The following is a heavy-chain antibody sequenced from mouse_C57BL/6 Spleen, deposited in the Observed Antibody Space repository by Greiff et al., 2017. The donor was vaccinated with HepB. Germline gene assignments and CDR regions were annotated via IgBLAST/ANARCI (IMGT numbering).Heavy chain of an antibody. CDR2: IDPNSGGT. Sequence: QVQLKQPGAELVKPGASVKLSCKASGYTFTSYWMHWVKQRPGRGLEWIGRIDPNSGGTKYNEKFKSKATLTVDKPSSTAYMQLSSLTSEDSAVYYCARFYYYGSSYDWYFDVWGTGTTVTVSS. J-gene: IGHJ1*03. CDR3: ARFYYYGSSYDWYFDV. CDR1: GYTFTSYW. V-gene: IGHV1-72*01. D-gene: IGHD1-1*01.